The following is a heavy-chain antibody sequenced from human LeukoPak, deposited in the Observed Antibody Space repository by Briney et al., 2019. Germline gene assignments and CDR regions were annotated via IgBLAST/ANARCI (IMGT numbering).Heavy chain of an antibody. CDR2: IGPGGDI. CDR1: GFSFTAYS. CDR3: ARRFDS. Sequence: GGSLRLSCAASGFSFTAYSMNWVRHAPGRGLEWISYIGPGGDIYYADSVTGRFTFSRDTAKNSLYLQMNGLRLEDTAVYYCARRFDSWGQGTLVTVSS. J-gene: IGHJ4*02. V-gene: IGHV3-48*01.